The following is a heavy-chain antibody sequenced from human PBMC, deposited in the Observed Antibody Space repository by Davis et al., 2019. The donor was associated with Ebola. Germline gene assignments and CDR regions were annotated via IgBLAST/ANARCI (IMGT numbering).Heavy chain of an antibody. J-gene: IGHJ5*02. D-gene: IGHD4-17*01. CDR1: GYTFTSYY. Sequence: AASVKVSCKASGYTFTSYYMHWVRQAPGQGLEWMGIINPSGGSTSYAQKFQGRVTMTRDTSTSTVYMELSSLRSEDTAVYYCASTTVTTGVPFDPWGQGTLVTVSS. V-gene: IGHV1-46*01. CDR2: INPSGGST. CDR3: ASTTVTTGVPFDP.